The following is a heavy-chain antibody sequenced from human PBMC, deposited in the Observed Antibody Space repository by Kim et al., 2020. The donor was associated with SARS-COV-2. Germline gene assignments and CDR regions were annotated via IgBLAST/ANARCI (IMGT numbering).Heavy chain of an antibody. Sequence: DSGRGRFTISRDNAKNSLYLQMNSRRAEDTAVYYCASVGGSSMVSGGFDYWGQGTLVTVSS. D-gene: IGHD3-16*01. V-gene: IGHV3-21*01. J-gene: IGHJ4*02. CDR3: ASVGGSSMVSGGFDY.